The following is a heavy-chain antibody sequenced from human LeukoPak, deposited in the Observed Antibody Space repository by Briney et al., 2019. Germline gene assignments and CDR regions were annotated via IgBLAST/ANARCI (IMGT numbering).Heavy chain of an antibody. J-gene: IGHJ4*02. CDR3: ARETDSSGWPIDY. V-gene: IGHV3-23*01. D-gene: IGHD6-19*01. CDR1: GFTFSSYA. Sequence: GGSLRLSCAASGFTFSSYAMSWVRQAPGKGLELVSDISGSGGSTYYADSVKGRFTISRENSKNTLYLQMNSLRAEDTAVYYCARETDSSGWPIDYWGQGTVVTVSS. CDR2: ISGSGGST.